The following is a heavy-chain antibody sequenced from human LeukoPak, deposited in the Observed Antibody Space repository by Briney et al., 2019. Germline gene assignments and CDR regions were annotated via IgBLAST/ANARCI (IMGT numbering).Heavy chain of an antibody. D-gene: IGHD3-16*01. CDR3: ARETSQKGAHYMDV. Sequence: SETLSLTCSVSGGSISSYYWSWIRQPPGKGLEWIGYIYYSGSTNYNPSLKSRVTISVDTSKNQFSLKLSSVTAADTAVYYCARETSQKGAHYMDVWGKGTTVTISS. CDR1: GGSISSYY. CDR2: IYYSGST. J-gene: IGHJ6*03. V-gene: IGHV4-59*01.